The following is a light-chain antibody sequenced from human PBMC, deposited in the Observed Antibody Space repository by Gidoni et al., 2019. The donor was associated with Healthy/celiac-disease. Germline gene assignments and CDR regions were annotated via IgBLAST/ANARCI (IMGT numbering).Light chain of an antibody. CDR2: WAS. CDR1: QSFLYSSNNKNY. CDR3: QQYYSTPYT. J-gene: IGKJ2*01. Sequence: DIVMTQSPDSLSVSLGERATINCKSSQSFLYSSNNKNYLAWYQQKPGQPPKLLIYWASTRESGVPDLFSGSGSGTDFTLTISSLQAEDVAVYYCQQYYSTPYTCGQGTKLEIK. V-gene: IGKV4-1*01.